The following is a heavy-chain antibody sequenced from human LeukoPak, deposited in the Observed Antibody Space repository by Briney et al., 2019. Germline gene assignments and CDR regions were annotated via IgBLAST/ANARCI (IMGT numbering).Heavy chain of an antibody. D-gene: IGHD5-18*01. Sequence: SETLSLTCTVSGGSISSYYWSWIRQPPGKGLEWIGYIYYGGSTNYNPSLKSRVTISVDTSKSQFSLKLSSVTAADTAVYYCARAAMAHYYYYGMDVWGRGTTVTVSS. V-gene: IGHV4-59*08. CDR3: ARAAMAHYYYYGMDV. CDR1: GGSISSYY. CDR2: IYYGGST. J-gene: IGHJ6*02.